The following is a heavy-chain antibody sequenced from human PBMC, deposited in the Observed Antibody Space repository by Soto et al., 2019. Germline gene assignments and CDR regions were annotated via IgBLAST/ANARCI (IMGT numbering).Heavy chain of an antibody. D-gene: IGHD1-7*01. J-gene: IGHJ6*02. CDR2: IYYSGST. Sequence: PETLSLTCTVSGGSISSYYWSWIRQPPGKGLEWIGYIYYSGSTNYNPSLKTRVTMSVDKSKNQFSLNLTSVTAADTAVYYCARDASDLELAYGLDVWGQGTTVTVSS. V-gene: IGHV4-59*12. CDR3: ARDASDLELAYGLDV. CDR1: GGSISSYY.